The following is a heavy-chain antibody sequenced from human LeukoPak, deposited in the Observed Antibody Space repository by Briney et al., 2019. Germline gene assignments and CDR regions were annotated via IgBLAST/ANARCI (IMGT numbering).Heavy chain of an antibody. J-gene: IGHJ4*02. V-gene: IGHV3-48*03. D-gene: IGHD3-10*01. Sequence: GGSLRLSCAPSGFTSSSYEMNGVRQAPGKGQEWISYISSSGSTIYYADSVKGRFTISRDNAKNSLYLQMNSLRAEDTAVYYCARDRYYGSGSFDYWGQGTLVIVSS. CDR2: ISSSGSTI. CDR1: GFTSSSYE. CDR3: ARDRYYGSGSFDY.